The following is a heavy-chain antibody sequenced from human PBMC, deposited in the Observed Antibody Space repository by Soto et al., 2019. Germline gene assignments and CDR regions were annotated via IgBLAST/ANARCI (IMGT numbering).Heavy chain of an antibody. V-gene: IGHV3-30*18. Sequence: GGSLSLSCAASGFTFSSHGMHWVRQAPGKGLEWVAVISYDGSNKYYADSVKGRFTISRDNSKNTLYLQMNSLRAEDTAVYYCAKETPYDSSGYSYFDKWGQGTLVTVSS. CDR2: ISYDGSNK. CDR3: AKETPYDSSGYSYFDK. D-gene: IGHD3-22*01. J-gene: IGHJ4*02. CDR1: GFTFSSHG.